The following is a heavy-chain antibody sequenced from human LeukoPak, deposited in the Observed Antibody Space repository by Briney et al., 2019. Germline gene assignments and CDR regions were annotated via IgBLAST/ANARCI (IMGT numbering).Heavy chain of an antibody. D-gene: IGHD2-2*01. CDR3: ARRLTQYDCFDP. CDR1: GDSVSSNSVT. CDR2: TYYRSTWYN. J-gene: IGHJ5*02. V-gene: IGHV6-1*01. Sequence: SQTLSLTCAISGDSVSSNSVTWNWIRQSPSRGLGWLGRTYYRSTWYNDYAVSVRGRITVNPDTSKNQFSLHLNSVTHEDTAVYYCARRLTQYDCFDPWGQGILVTVSS.